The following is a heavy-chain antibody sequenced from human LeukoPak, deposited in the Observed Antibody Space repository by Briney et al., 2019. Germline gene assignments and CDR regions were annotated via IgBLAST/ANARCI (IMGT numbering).Heavy chain of an antibody. CDR3: VRNGGLYGDYPWFDP. CDR1: GGSINGYY. CDR2: IYYDWDPNYKDGST. Sequence: SETLALTCTVSGGSINGYYWSWIRQPPGKGLEWIGYIYYDWDPNYKDGSTYYNPSLKSRVTISVDTSKNQFSLKLNSVTTADTAVYYCVRNGGLYGDYPWFDPWGQGTLVTVSS. D-gene: IGHD4-17*01. J-gene: IGHJ5*02. V-gene: IGHV4-59*01.